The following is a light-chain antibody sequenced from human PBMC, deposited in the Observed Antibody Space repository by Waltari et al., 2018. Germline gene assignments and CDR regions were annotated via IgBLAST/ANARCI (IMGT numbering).Light chain of an antibody. CDR3: QHYVTLPVT. CDR2: HAS. Sequence: EIVLTQSPGTLSLSSGERATLSYRTSQSIRKYLAWYQQKPGQAPRLLIYHASSRATGIPDRFSGSGSGTDFSLTISRLEPEDFAVYYCQHYVTLPVTFGQGTKVEIK. J-gene: IGKJ1*01. CDR1: QSIRKY. V-gene: IGKV3-20*01.